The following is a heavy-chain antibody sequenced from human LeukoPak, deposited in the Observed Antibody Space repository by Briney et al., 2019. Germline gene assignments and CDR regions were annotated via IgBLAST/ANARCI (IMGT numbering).Heavy chain of an antibody. Sequence: GGSLRLSCAASGFVFSNYAMSWVRQAPGRGLEWVSTISGRADSTYSADSVRGRFTIHRDSYKNTLSLQMDGLRAEDTAVYYCARSPLIRESYGDKIVKFDYWGQGTLVTVSS. CDR2: ISGRADST. CDR1: GFVFSNYA. D-gene: IGHD4-17*01. CDR3: ARSPLIRESYGDKIVKFDY. V-gene: IGHV3-23*01. J-gene: IGHJ4*02.